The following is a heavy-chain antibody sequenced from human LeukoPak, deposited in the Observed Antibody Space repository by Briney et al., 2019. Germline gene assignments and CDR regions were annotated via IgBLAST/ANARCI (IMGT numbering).Heavy chain of an antibody. V-gene: IGHV4-38-2*02. J-gene: IGHJ4*02. CDR2: IYHSGST. Sequence: SETLSLTCTVSGYSISSGYYWGWIRQPPGKGLEWIGSIYHSGSTYYNPSLKSRVTISVDTSKNQFSLKLSSVTAADTAVYYCATMGDWSAALFYFDYGGQGTLGTVSS. CDR3: ATMGDWSAALFYFDY. D-gene: IGHD3/OR15-3a*01. CDR1: GYSISSGYY.